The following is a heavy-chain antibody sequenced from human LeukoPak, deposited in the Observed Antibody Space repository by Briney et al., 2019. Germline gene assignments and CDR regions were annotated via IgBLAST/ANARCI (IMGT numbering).Heavy chain of an antibody. Sequence: ASVKVSCKASGYTFTSYGISWVRQAPGQGLEWMGWISAYNDNTNYAQKLQGKVTMTTDTSTSTAYMELRSLRSDDTAVYYCARLGPSMIVVVRDAFDIWGQGTMVTVSS. J-gene: IGHJ3*02. D-gene: IGHD3-22*01. V-gene: IGHV1-18*01. CDR2: ISAYNDNT. CDR3: ARLGPSMIVVVRDAFDI. CDR1: GYTFTSYG.